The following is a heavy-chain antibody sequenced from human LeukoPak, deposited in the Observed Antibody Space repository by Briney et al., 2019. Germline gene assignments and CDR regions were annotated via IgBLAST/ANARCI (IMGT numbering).Heavy chain of an antibody. V-gene: IGHV5-51*01. CDR3: ARHPYYDFWSGYSSTPAFDY. D-gene: IGHD3-3*01. J-gene: IGHJ4*02. CDR1: GYSFTSYW. Sequence: ESLKISCKGSGYSFTSYWIGWVRQMPGKGLEWMGIIYPGDSDTRYSPSFQGQVTISADKSISTAYLQWSSLKASDTAMYYCARHPYYDFWSGYSSTPAFDYWGQGTLVTVSS. CDR2: IYPGDSDT.